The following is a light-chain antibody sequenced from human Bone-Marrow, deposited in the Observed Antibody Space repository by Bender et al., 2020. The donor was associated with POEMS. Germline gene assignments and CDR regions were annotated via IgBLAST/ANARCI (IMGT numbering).Light chain of an antibody. CDR1: NIGIKS. CDR2: DTT. Sequence: SYVLTQSPSVSVAPGQTARLACGGSNIGIKSVHWYQQKPGQAPVVVVHDTTDRPSGIPERFSGSNSQHTATLIISRVEAGDEADYYCQVWDSSGDRVVFGGGTKLTVL. J-gene: IGLJ2*01. V-gene: IGLV3-21*02. CDR3: QVWDSSGDRVV.